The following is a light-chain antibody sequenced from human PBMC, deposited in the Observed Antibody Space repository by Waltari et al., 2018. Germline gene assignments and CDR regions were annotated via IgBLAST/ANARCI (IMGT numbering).Light chain of an antibody. Sequence: EIVLTQSPGTLSLYPGERATPSCRASQSVTSNYLAWFQQKPGQAPRLLIHGASTRATGIPDRFSGSGSGTDFTLTISRLEPEDFVVYYCQRYGTSITFGGGTRVEIK. CDR3: QRYGTSIT. CDR1: QSVTSNY. CDR2: GAS. V-gene: IGKV3-20*01. J-gene: IGKJ4*01.